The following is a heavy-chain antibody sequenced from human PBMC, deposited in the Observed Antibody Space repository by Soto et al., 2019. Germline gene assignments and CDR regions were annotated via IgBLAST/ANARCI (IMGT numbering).Heavy chain of an antibody. J-gene: IGHJ4*02. CDR1: GYTFTGYY. CDR3: ASLMGGYSSSAEDY. CDR2: INPNSGGT. D-gene: IGHD6-13*01. V-gene: IGHV1-2*02. Sequence: GASVKVSCKASGYTFTGYYMHWVRQAPGQGLEWMGWINPNSGGTNYAQKFQGRVTMTRDTSISTAYMELSRLRSDDTAVYYCASLMGGYSSSAEDYWGQGTLVTVSS.